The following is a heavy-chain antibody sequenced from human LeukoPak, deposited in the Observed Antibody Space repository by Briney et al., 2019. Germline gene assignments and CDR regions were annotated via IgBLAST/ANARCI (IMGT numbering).Heavy chain of an antibody. CDR1: GFTLSDYG. D-gene: IGHD2/OR15-2a*01. V-gene: IGHV3-30*02. CDR2: IRHEGSNK. Sequence: PGGSLRLSCVVSGFTLSDYGMHWVRQAPGKGLEWVAFIRHEGSNKYYTGSVRGRFTISRDNSKNTLYLQMNSLRAGDTAVYYCAKGSKQVLFTRDHYMAVWGKGTTVTISS. J-gene: IGHJ6*03. CDR3: AKGSKQVLFTRDHYMAV.